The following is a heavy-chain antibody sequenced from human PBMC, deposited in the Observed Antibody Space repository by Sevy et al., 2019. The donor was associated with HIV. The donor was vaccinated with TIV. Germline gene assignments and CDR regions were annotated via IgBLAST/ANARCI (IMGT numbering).Heavy chain of an antibody. CDR3: AKALSLTARYYYCYMDV. Sequence: GGSLRLSCVASGFTFNTYAMNWVRQAPGKGLEWVSSINDRGVTTYYADSVRGRFTISRDNSKNTLYLQMSSLRAEDTAVYYCAKALSLTARYYYCYMDVWGKGTTVTVSS. CDR1: GFTFNTYA. V-gene: IGHV3-23*01. D-gene: IGHD2-21*02. J-gene: IGHJ6*03. CDR2: INDRGVTT.